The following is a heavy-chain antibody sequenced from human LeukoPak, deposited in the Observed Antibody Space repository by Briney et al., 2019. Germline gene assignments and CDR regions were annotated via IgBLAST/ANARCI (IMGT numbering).Heavy chain of an antibody. J-gene: IGHJ4*02. CDR1: GFTFSSYT. CDR3: GNLQMPLDH. Sequence: PGGSLRLSCAASGFTFSSYTMSWVRQATGKGPEWVSAISPSGGTTYYTDSVKGRFTVSRDNSKNTLYLQMNSLRAEDTAVYYCGNLQMPLDHWGQGTLVTVSS. D-gene: IGHD4-11*01. CDR2: ISPSGGTT. V-gene: IGHV3-23*01.